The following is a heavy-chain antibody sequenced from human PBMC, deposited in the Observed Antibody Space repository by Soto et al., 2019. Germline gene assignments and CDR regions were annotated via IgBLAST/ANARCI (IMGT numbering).Heavy chain of an antibody. D-gene: IGHD1-1*01. Sequence: SETLSLTCTVSGGSISNYYWNWIRQPPGKGLEWIGYIYYTRSANYNPSLKSRVTISIDTSKNQFSLKLTSVTAADTALYYCARMRPLADLATTYYFDYWGQGAPVTVSS. CDR3: ARMRPLADLATTYYFDY. CDR1: GGSISNYY. V-gene: IGHV4-59*01. CDR2: IYYTRSA. J-gene: IGHJ4*02.